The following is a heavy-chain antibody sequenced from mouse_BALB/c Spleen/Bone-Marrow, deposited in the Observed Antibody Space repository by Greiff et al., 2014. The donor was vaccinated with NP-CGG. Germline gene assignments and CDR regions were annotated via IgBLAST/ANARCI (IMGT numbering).Heavy chain of an antibody. D-gene: IGHD2-4*01. CDR2: INPYNDGT. V-gene: IGHV1-14*01. Sequence: MQQNKNGKTLGQREDSKKRSYKEKEEPFTSFVMHWVKKMPGQGLEWIGYINPYNDGTKYNEKFKGKAILTSDKSSNTANMELSSLTSGDSAVYYCARTMIYYYAMDYWGQGTSVTVSS. CDR3: ARTMIYYYAMDY. J-gene: IGHJ4*01. CDR1: EEPFTSFV.